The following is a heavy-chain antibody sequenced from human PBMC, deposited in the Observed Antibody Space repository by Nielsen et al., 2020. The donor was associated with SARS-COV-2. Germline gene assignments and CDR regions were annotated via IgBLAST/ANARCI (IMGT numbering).Heavy chain of an antibody. Sequence: SETLSLTCTVSGGSISSGDYYWSWIRQPPGKGLEWIGYIYYSGSTYYNPSLKSRVTISMDASKNQFSLKLSSVTAADTAVYYCARSIRLPRFDYWGQGTLVTVSS. D-gene: IGHD2-15*01. CDR3: ARSIRLPRFDY. CDR2: IYYSGST. J-gene: IGHJ4*02. CDR1: GGSISSGDYY. V-gene: IGHV4-30-4*02.